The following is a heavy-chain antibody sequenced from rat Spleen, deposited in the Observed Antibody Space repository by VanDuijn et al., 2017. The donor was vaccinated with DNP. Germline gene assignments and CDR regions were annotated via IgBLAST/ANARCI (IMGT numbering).Heavy chain of an antibody. D-gene: IGHD1-7*01. Sequence: EVQLVESGGDLVQPGRSLNLSCAASGFTFNNYGMHWIRQAPTRGLEWVASISPSMISTSYRDSVKGRFTISRDNAKSTLYLQMDSLRSEDTATYYCATTDYYYFDYWGQGVMVTVSS. CDR3: ATTDYYYFDY. J-gene: IGHJ2*01. CDR1: GFTFNNYG. CDR2: ISPSMIST. V-gene: IGHV5-19*01.